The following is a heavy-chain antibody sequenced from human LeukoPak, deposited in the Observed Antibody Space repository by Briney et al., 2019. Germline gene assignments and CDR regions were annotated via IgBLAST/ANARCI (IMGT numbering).Heavy chain of an antibody. Sequence: TGGSLRVSCAASGFTLSDYWMNWVRQVPGKGPVWVSHISPDGRNIAYADSVKGGFTISRDSAKNTLNLQINSLRVEDTAVYYCVRDGGGTTPYDCWGQGSLVTVSS. CDR1: GFTLSDYW. V-gene: IGHV3-74*01. CDR3: VRDGGGTTPYDC. J-gene: IGHJ4*02. D-gene: IGHD1-7*01. CDR2: ISPDGRNI.